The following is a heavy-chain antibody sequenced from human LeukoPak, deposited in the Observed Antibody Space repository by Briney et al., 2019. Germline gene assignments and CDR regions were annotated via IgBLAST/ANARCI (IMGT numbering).Heavy chain of an antibody. CDR1: GITLSNYG. V-gene: IGHV3-23*01. CDR3: AKRGVVIRVILVGFHREAYYFDS. CDR2: ISDSGGRT. Sequence: GGSPRLSCAVSGITLSNYGMSWVRQASGKGLEWVVGISDSGGRTNYADSVKGRFTISRDNPKNTLYLQMNSLRAEDTAVYFCAKRGVVIRVILVGFHREAYYFDSWGQGALVTVCS. D-gene: IGHD3-22*01. J-gene: IGHJ4*02.